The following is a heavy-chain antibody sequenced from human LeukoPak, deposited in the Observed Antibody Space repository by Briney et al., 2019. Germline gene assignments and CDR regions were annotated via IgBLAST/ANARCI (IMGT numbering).Heavy chain of an antibody. V-gene: IGHV3-11*05. CDR2: ISSSSSYT. CDR1: GFTFSDYY. Sequence: GGSLRLSCAASGFTFSDYYMSWIRQAPGKGLEWVSYISSSSSYTNYADSVKGRFTISRDNAKNSLYLQMNSLRAEDTAVYYCARDLGGSCYGENWFDPWGQGTLVTVSS. CDR3: ARDLGGSCYGENWFDP. D-gene: IGHD2-15*01. J-gene: IGHJ5*02.